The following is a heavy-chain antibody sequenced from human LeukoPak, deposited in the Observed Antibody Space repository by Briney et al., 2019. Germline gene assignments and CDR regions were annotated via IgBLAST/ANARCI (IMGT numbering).Heavy chain of an antibody. CDR3: ARSITMIVVVPKMDAFDI. CDR2: INPNSGGT. CDR1: GYTFTGYY. D-gene: IGHD3-22*01. J-gene: IGHJ3*02. Sequence: ASVKVSCKASGYTFTGYYMHWVRQAPGQGLEWMGRINPNSGGTNYAQKFQGRVTMTRDTSISTAYMELSRLRSDDTAVYYCARSITMIVVVPKMDAFDIWGQGTMVTVSS. V-gene: IGHV1-2*06.